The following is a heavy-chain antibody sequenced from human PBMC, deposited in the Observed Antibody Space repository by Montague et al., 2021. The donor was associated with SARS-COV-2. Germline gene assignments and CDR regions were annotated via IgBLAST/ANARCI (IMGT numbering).Heavy chain of an antibody. CDR3: AREFRDSSLDCYFDS. CDR2: IYLSGST. J-gene: IGHJ4*02. D-gene: IGHD2-2*03. V-gene: IGHV4-4*02. CDR1: GGSISSSYW. Sequence: SETLSLTCAVSGGSISSSYWWSWVRQSPGNGLEWMGEIYLSGSTNYKTSLKSRLTMSVDRSKNQFSLNLTSVTAADTAVYFCAREFRDSSLDCYFDSWGQGIQVTVSS.